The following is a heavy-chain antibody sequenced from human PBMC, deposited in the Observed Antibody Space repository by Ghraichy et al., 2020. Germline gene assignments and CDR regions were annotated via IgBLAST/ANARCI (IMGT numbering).Heavy chain of an antibody. J-gene: IGHJ4*02. CDR1: GFNFARHW. D-gene: IGHD4-17*01. CDR2: IKSDGSDR. V-gene: IGHV3-7*01. CDR3: ARDPYGDYKYGGTDY. Sequence: GESLNISCAASGFNFARHWMSWVRQVPGKGLEWVASIKSDGSDRFYVDSVKDRFTISRDNAENSVSLEMTSLRGEDTAVYYCARDPYGDYKYGGTDYWGRGTLVSVSS.